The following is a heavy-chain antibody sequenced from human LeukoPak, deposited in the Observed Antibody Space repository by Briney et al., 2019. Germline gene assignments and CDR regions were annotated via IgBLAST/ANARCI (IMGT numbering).Heavy chain of an antibody. Sequence: NPGGSLRLSCAASGFTISSHSMTWVRQAPGKGLEWVSSISSSSNYIYYADSVKGRFTISRDNAKNSVSLQMNSLRAEDTAVYYCARALNAYGSSGTTYAFDIWGQGTMVTVPS. CDR1: GFTISSHS. CDR2: ISSSSNYI. V-gene: IGHV3-21*06. J-gene: IGHJ3*02. D-gene: IGHD6-25*01. CDR3: ARALNAYGSSGTTYAFDI.